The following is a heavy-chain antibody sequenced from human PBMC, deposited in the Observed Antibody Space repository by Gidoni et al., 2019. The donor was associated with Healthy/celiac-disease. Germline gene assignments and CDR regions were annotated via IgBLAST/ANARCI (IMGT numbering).Heavy chain of an antibody. Sequence: EVQLLESGGGLVQPGGSLRLSCAASGCTFSSYAMSWVRQAPGKGLEWVSAIRGSGGSTYYADSVKGRLTISRDNSKNTLYLKMNSLRAEETAVYYCAKDPDYGDSWGQGTLVTVSS. CDR3: AKDPDYGDS. J-gene: IGHJ4*02. CDR1: GCTFSSYA. CDR2: IRGSGGST. V-gene: IGHV3-23*01.